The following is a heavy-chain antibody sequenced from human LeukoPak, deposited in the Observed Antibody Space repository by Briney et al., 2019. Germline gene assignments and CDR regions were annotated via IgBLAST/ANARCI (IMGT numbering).Heavy chain of an antibody. J-gene: IGHJ5*02. Sequence: ASVKVSCKAPGYTFTGYYMHWVRQAPGQGLEWMGWINPNSGGTNYAQKFQGWVTMTRDTSISTAYMELSRLRSDDTAVYYCARALGYCSGGSCYGWFDPWGQGTLVTVSS. CDR3: ARALGYCSGGSCYGWFDP. CDR1: GYTFTGYY. D-gene: IGHD2-15*01. CDR2: INPNSGGT. V-gene: IGHV1-2*04.